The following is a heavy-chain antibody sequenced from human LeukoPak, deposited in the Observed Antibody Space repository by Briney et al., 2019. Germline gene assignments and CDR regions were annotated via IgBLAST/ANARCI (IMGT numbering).Heavy chain of an antibody. V-gene: IGHV3-48*03. CDR1: GFTFSSYE. Sequence: PGGSLRLSCAASGFTFSSYEMNWVRQAPGKGLEWVSYISSSGNTVFYADSVKGRFTISRDNAKNSLYLQMNSLRAEDTAVYFCARDRPACSSWSWFDPWGQGTLVTVSS. D-gene: IGHD6-13*01. CDR3: ARDRPACSSWSWFDP. J-gene: IGHJ5*02. CDR2: ISSSGNTV.